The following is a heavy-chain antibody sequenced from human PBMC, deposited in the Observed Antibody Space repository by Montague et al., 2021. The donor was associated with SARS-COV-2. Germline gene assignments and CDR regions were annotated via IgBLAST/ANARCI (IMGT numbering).Heavy chain of an antibody. CDR3: ARGHRAHDMDV. Sequence: CAISGDSVSNNRVAWTWFRQSPSRGLEWLGRTYYRSNWYNDYATSVKGRITVNPDTSENQFSLQLNSVTPDDTAVYYCARGHRAHDMDVWGHGTAVTVSS. CDR2: TYYRSNWYN. CDR1: GDSVSNNRVA. J-gene: IGHJ6*02. V-gene: IGHV6-1*01.